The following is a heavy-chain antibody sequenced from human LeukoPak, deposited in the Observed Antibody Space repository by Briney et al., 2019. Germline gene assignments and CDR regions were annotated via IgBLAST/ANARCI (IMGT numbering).Heavy chain of an antibody. Sequence: PSETLSLTCTVSGGSISDYYWSWIRQPPGKGLEWIGYIYYSGSTNYNPSLKSRVTISVDTSKNQFSLKLSSVTAADTAVYYCARSLCSSTSCSNIGGFSYWGQGTLVTVSS. D-gene: IGHD2-2*01. CDR2: IYYSGST. J-gene: IGHJ4*02. CDR1: GGSISDYY. CDR3: ARSLCSSTSCSNIGGFSY. V-gene: IGHV4-59*01.